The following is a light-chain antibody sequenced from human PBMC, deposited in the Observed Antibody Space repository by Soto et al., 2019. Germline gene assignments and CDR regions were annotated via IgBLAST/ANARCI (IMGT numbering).Light chain of an antibody. V-gene: IGLV1-51*01. J-gene: IGLJ2*01. CDR1: TSNIGRNY. CDR3: GTWDNSLTTVV. CDR2: DSN. Sequence: QSVLTQPPSVSAAPGQKVTISCSGSTSNIGRNYVCWYQQLPGTAPKLLIYDSNKRPSGIPDRFSGSKSGTSATLDITGLQTGDEDDYYCGTWDNSLTTVVFGGGTKLTVL.